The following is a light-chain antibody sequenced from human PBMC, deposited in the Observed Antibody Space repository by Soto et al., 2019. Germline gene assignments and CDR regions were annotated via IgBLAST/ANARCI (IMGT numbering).Light chain of an antibody. CDR1: QGISSY. CDR2: TAS. V-gene: IGKV1-39*01. CDR3: QQTHNLIT. Sequence: DIPMTQSPSSLSASVGDTVTITCRASQGISSYLNWYQQKPGTPPKLLIYTASNLQSGVPSRFAGSRSGTEFTLTITSLQPEDFATYFCQQTHNLITFGQGTRLEMK. J-gene: IGKJ5*01.